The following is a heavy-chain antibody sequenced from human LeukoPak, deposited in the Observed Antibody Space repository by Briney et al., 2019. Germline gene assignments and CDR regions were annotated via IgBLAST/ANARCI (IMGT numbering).Heavy chain of an antibody. V-gene: IGHV1-18*01. J-gene: IGHJ6*02. CDR1: GYTFTSYC. Sequence: ASVKLSCKASGYTFTSYCISWVRQAPGQGLEWMGCISAYNGNTNYAQKLQGRVTMTTDTATSTAYMELRSLRSDDAAVYYCARDPERHPYYYYGMDDWGQGTTVTVSS. CDR2: ISAYNGNT. D-gene: IGHD1-1*01. CDR3: ARDPERHPYYYYGMDD.